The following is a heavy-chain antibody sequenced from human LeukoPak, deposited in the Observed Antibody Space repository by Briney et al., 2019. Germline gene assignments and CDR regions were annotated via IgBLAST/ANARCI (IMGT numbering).Heavy chain of an antibody. CDR1: GFTFSSYA. CDR3: AKREFPRVAVAGPFYY. CDR2: VSGSGGST. Sequence: GSLRLSCAASGFTFSSYAMSWVRQAPGKGLEWVSSVSGSGGSTYYADSVKGRFTISRDNSKNTLYLQMNSLRAEDAAVYYWAKREFPRVAVAGPFYYWGQGTLVTVSS. V-gene: IGHV3-23*01. J-gene: IGHJ4*02. D-gene: IGHD6-19*01.